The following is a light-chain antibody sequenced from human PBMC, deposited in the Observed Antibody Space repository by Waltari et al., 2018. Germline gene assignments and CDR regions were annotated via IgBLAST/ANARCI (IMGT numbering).Light chain of an antibody. Sequence: DVQMTQSPSTLSASVGDTVSITCRASQRIMSWLAWYQQEAGKAPKALISKASTLESGVPSRVSGSESGTEFTLTISNLQPDDFATYYCQQYNTDYTFGQGTILEIK. J-gene: IGKJ2*01. V-gene: IGKV1-5*03. CDR3: QQYNTDYT. CDR1: QRIMSW. CDR2: KAS.